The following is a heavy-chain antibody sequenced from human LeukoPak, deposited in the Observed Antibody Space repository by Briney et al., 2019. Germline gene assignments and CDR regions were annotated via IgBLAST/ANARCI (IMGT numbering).Heavy chain of an antibody. V-gene: IGHV3-23*01. D-gene: IGHD3-22*01. J-gene: IGHJ4*02. Sequence: GGSLRLSCAASGFTFSTYSMNWVRQAPGKGLEWVSAISGSGGSTYYADSVKGRFTISRDNSKNTLYLQMNSLRAEDTAVYYCAKGTTMIVVAGGVGYWGQGTLVTVSS. CDR1: GFTFSTYS. CDR2: ISGSGGST. CDR3: AKGTTMIVVAGGVGY.